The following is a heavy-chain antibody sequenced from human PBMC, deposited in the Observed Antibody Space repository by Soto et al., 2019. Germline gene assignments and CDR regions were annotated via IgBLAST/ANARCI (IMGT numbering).Heavy chain of an antibody. V-gene: IGHV4-30-4*01. CDR2: IYYSGST. CDR1: GGSISSGDYY. Sequence: PSETLSLTCTVSGGSISSGDYYWSWIRQPPGKGLEWIGYIYYSGSTYYNPSLKSRVTISVDTSKNQFSLKLSSVTAADTDVYYCARAVPTGYCISTSCHRGFDFDYWGQGTLVTVSS. CDR3: ARAVPTGYCISTSCHRGFDFDY. D-gene: IGHD2-2*01. J-gene: IGHJ4*02.